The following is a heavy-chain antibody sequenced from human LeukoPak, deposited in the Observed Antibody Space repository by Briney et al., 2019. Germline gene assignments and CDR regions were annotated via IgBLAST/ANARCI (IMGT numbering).Heavy chain of an antibody. D-gene: IGHD3-10*01. V-gene: IGHV4-4*07. CDR3: AATYYYGSGSYNAFDI. Sequence: PSETLSLTCNVSGDSISSYYWSWIRQPAGKGLEWIGRLYTSGSTNYNPSLKSRVTISVDTSKNQFSLKLSSVTAADTAVYYCAATYYYGSGSYNAFDIWGQGTMVTVSS. CDR2: LYTSGST. J-gene: IGHJ3*02. CDR1: GDSISSYY.